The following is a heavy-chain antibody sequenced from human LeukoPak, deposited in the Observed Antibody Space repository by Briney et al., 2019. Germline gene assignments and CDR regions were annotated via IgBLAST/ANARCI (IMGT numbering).Heavy chain of an antibody. CDR3: ARDGADYYGSGSYTPS. J-gene: IGHJ5*02. V-gene: IGHV4-4*07. D-gene: IGHD3-10*01. Sequence: PSETLSLTCTASGGSISSYYWSWIRQPAGKGLEWIGGIYTSGSTNYNPSLKSRVTMSVDTSKNQFSLKLSSVTAADTAVYYCARDGADYYGSGSYTPSWGQGTLVTVSS. CDR1: GGSISSYY. CDR2: IYTSGST.